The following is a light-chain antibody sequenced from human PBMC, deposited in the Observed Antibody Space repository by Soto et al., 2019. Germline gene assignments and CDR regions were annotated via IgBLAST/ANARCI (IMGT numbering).Light chain of an antibody. V-gene: IGKV3-20*01. CDR1: QRVSSNF. J-gene: IGKJ1*01. CDR2: GAS. Sequence: EIVLTQSPGTLSLSPGERATLSCRASQRVSSNFLAWYQQKPGQAPRLLISGASSRATGIPGRFSGSGSGTDFTLTISRLEPDDFAVYYCHHYGTSWTFGQGTKVEI. CDR3: HHYGTSWT.